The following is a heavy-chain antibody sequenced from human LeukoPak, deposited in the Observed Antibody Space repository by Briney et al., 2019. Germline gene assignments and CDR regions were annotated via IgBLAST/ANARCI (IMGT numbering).Heavy chain of an antibody. CDR1: GGSISSGGYS. D-gene: IGHD3-22*01. CDR2: IYHSGST. Sequence: SETLSLTCVVSGGSISSGGYSWSWIRQPPGKGLEWIGYIYHSGSTYYNPSLKSRVTISVDRSKNQFSLKLSSVTAADTAVYYCARQITMIVGGRWFDPWGQGTLVTVSS. V-gene: IGHV4-30-2*01. J-gene: IGHJ5*02. CDR3: ARQITMIVGGRWFDP.